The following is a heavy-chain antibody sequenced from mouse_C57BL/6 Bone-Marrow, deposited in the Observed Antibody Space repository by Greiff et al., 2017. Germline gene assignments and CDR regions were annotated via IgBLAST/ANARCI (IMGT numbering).Heavy chain of an antibody. V-gene: IGHV5-6*01. Sequence: EVQGVESGGDLVKPGGSLKLSCAASGFTFSSYGMSWVRQTPDKRLEWVATISSGGSYTYYPDSVKGRFTISRDNAKNTLYLQMSSLKSEDTAMDYCARHAPYYYGSSDYWGQGTTLTVSS. J-gene: IGHJ2*01. CDR3: ARHAPYYYGSSDY. CDR2: ISSGGSYT. D-gene: IGHD1-1*01. CDR1: GFTFSSYG.